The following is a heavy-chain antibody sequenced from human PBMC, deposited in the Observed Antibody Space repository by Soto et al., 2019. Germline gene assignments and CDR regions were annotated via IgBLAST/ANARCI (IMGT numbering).Heavy chain of an antibody. CDR1: GGSISSGGYY. D-gene: IGHD5-18*01. CDR3: ARRTLGYSYGPGGIEV. Sequence: SETLSLTCTVSGGSISSGGYYWSWIRQHPGKGLEWIGYIYYSGSTYYNPSLKSRVTISVDTSKNQFSLKLSSVTAADTAVYYCARRTLGYSYGPGGIEVWGQGTTVTVAS. V-gene: IGHV4-31*03. J-gene: IGHJ6*01. CDR2: IYYSGST.